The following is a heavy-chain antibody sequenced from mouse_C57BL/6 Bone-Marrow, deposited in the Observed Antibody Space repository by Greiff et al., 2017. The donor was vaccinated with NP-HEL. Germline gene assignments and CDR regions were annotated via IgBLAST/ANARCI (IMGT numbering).Heavy chain of an antibody. CDR2: IDPSDSYT. CDR1: GYTFTSYW. Sequence: QVQLQQPGAELVRPGPSVKLSCKASGYTFTSYWMHWVKQRPGQGLEWLGVIDPSDSYTNYNQKFKGKATLTVDTSSSTAYMQLSSLTSEDAAVYYGARETAYYSNYYWGQGTLVTVSA. D-gene: IGHD2-5*01. J-gene: IGHJ3*01. CDR3: ARETAYYSNYY. V-gene: IGHV1-59*01.